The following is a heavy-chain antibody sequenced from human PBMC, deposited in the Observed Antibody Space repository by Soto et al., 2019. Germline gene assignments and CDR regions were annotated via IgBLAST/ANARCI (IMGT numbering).Heavy chain of an antibody. CDR1: GFTFSSYS. V-gene: IGHV3-23*01. CDR3: AKCIQINWKYDAFHI. D-gene: IGHD1-7*01. Sequence: EVKLLESGGGLVQPGGSLILCCAASGFTFSSYSMSWVRQAPGKGLEYVSHITASGGTTYYADSVKGRFTISRDSSRNTQYLQMNSLRAEDTALYYCAKCIQINWKYDAFHIWGQGTMVTVSS. CDR2: ITASGGTT. J-gene: IGHJ3*02.